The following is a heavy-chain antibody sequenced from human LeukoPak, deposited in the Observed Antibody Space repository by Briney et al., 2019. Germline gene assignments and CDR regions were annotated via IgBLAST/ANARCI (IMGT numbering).Heavy chain of an antibody. V-gene: IGHV3-48*03. CDR2: ISSSGSTI. CDR1: GFTFSSYE. Sequence: GGSLRLSCAASGFTFSSYEMNWVRQAPGKGLEWGSYISSSGSTIYYADSVKGRFTISRDNAKNSLYLQMNSLRAEDTAVYYCARDRNPVDYYDSSGPIDYWGQGPLVTVSS. D-gene: IGHD3-22*01. CDR3: ARDRNPVDYYDSSGPIDY. J-gene: IGHJ4*02.